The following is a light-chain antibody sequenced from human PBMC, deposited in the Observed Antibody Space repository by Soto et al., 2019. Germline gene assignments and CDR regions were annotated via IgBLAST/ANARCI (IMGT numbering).Light chain of an antibody. CDR2: KAS. V-gene: IGKV1-5*03. CDR3: QQHSNYPLT. CDR1: HHIDAW. J-gene: IGKJ4*01. Sequence: IPMTQSPSTLSASVGDRVTITCRASHHIDAWLAWYQQEPGKAPKVLIYKASILESGVPSRFSGSGSGTEFTLTISSLQPDDSATYYCQQHSNYPLTFGGGTKVEIK.